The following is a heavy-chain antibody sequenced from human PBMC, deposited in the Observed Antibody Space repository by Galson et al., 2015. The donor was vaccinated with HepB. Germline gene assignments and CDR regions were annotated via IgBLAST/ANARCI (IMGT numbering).Heavy chain of an antibody. D-gene: IGHD3-16*02. V-gene: IGHV3-33*01. CDR3: ARDITFGGVILPAH. CDR1: GFTFRSYG. Sequence: SLRLSCAASGFTFRSYGMHWVRQAPGKGLEWVAVIWYDGSNKYYADSVKGRFTISRDDSKNTLYLQMNSLRAEDTAVYYCARDITFGGVILPAHWGQGTLVTVSS. J-gene: IGHJ4*02. CDR2: IWYDGSNK.